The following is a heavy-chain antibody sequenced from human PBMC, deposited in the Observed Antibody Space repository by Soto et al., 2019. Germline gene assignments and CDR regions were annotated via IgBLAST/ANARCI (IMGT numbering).Heavy chain of an antibody. CDR2: INTNTGNP. CDR3: ARQGYSYGYVYYYYGMDV. V-gene: IGHV7-4-1*01. J-gene: IGHJ6*02. CDR1: GYTFTSYA. D-gene: IGHD5-18*01. Sequence: SVKVACKASGYTFTSYAMSWVRKAPGQGLEWMGWINTNTGNPTYAQGFTGRFVFSLDTSVSTAYLQICSLKAEDTAVYYCARQGYSYGYVYYYYGMDVWGQGTTVTVSS.